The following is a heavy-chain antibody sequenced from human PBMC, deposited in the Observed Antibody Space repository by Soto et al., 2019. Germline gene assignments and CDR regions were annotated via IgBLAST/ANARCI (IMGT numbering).Heavy chain of an antibody. V-gene: IGHV3-23*01. J-gene: IGHJ4*02. Sequence: EVQLLESGGGLVQPGGSLRLSCAASGFTFTSYAMNWVRQAPGKGLEWVSVISGSGGSTYYADSVKGRFTSSRDNSKNTLYLQMNSRRAEDTAVYYCAESPWYGYWGQGTQVTVSS. CDR1: GFTFTSYA. D-gene: IGHD6-13*01. CDR2: ISGSGGST. CDR3: AESPWYGY.